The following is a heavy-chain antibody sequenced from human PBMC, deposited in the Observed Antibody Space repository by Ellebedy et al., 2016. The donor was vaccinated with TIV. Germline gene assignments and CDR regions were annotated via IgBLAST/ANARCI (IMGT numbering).Heavy chain of an antibody. J-gene: IGHJ6*02. V-gene: IGHV3-23*01. D-gene: IGHD5-18*01. CDR1: GFTFSSYG. Sequence: GESLKISCAASGFTFSSYGMHWVRQAPGKGLEWVSVISSTGGSTHYADSVKGRFTISRDNSKNTLFLQMNGLRAEDTAVYFCAKDSSYTAMTTPYYYFYGMDVWGQGTTVTVSS. CDR3: AKDSSYTAMTTPYYYFYGMDV. CDR2: ISSTGGST.